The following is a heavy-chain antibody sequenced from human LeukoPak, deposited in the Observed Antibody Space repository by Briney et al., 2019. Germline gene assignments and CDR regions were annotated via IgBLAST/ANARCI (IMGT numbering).Heavy chain of an antibody. CDR1: GFTFSSYA. J-gene: IGHJ6*02. CDR2: ISYDGSNK. CDR3: ARDRLGGIAVKYYYYGMDV. D-gene: IGHD6-19*01. Sequence: PGGSLRLSCAASGFTFSSYAMHWVRQAPGKGLEWVAVISYDGSNKYYAGSVKGRFTISRDNSKNTLYLQMNSLRAEDAAVYYCARDRLGGIAVKYYYYGMDVWGQGTTVTVSS. V-gene: IGHV3-30-3*01.